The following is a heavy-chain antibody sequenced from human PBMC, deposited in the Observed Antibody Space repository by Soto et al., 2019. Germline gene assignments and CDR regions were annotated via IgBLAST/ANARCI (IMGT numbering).Heavy chain of an antibody. CDR3: VAGGMTYDSLSGPHPSEH. CDR1: NGSFTDYF. J-gene: IGHJ4*01. Sequence: QVQLQQWGAGLLKPSETLSLTCAAHNGSFTDYFWTWIRQSPGQGLEWIGEINHRGGATYNPSLRSRVTISIDPAKKHFSLSLRSLSAADTAGYYCVAGGMTYDSLSGPHPSEHWGHGTLVTVSS. CDR2: INHRGGA. D-gene: IGHD3-3*01. V-gene: IGHV4-34*02.